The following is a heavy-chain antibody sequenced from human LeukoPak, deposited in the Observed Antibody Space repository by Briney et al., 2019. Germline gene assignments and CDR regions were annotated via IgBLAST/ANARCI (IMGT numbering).Heavy chain of an antibody. CDR3: ARQSESHYYDSSGYYLDIDYLDY. D-gene: IGHD3-22*01. Sequence: PSETLSLTCTVSGGSIGSYYWSWIRQPPGKGLEWIGYIYYSGSTNYNPSLKSRVTISVDTSKNQFSLKLSSVTAADTAVYYCARQSESHYYDSSGYYLDIDYLDYWGQGTLVTVSS. V-gene: IGHV4-59*08. CDR2: IYYSGST. CDR1: GGSIGSYY. J-gene: IGHJ4*02.